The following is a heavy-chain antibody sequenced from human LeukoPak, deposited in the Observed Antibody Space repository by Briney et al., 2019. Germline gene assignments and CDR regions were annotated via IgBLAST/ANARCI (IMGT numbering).Heavy chain of an antibody. Sequence: GASVKVSCKASGYTFTSYDINWVRQATGQGLERMGWMNPNSGNTGYAQKFQGRVTMTEDTSTDTAYMELSSLRSEDTAVYYCATVAEAFDIWGQGTMVTVSS. CDR1: GYTFTSYD. J-gene: IGHJ3*02. V-gene: IGHV1-8*01. CDR2: MNPNSGNT. CDR3: ATVAEAFDI.